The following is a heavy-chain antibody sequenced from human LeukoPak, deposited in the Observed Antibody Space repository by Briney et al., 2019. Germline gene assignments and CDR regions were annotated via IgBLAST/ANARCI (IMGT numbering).Heavy chain of an antibody. V-gene: IGHV5-51*04. CDR2: IYPGDSDT. D-gene: IGHD3-22*01. Sequence: GESLKISCKGSGYSFTSYWIGWVRQMPGKGLEWMAIIYPGDSDTKYSPSFQGQVTISADNHITTAYLQWSSLKASDTAMYCCARSSDSSGYYDYFDYWGQGTLVTVS. CDR3: ARSSDSSGYYDYFDY. J-gene: IGHJ4*02. CDR1: GYSFTSYW.